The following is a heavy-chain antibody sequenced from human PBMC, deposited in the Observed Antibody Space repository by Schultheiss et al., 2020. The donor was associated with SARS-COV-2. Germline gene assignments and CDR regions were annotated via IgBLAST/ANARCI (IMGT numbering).Heavy chain of an antibody. J-gene: IGHJ4*02. CDR2: IYYSGST. V-gene: IGHV4-34*01. CDR1: GGSFSGYY. Sequence: SETLSLTCAVYGGSFSGYYWSWIRQPPGKGLEWIGYIYYSGSTNYNPSLKSRVTMSLDTSKNQFSLKLSSVTAADTAVYYCASVADYGAKSAIDSWGQGTLVTVSS. D-gene: IGHD4-23*01. CDR3: ASVADYGAKSAIDS.